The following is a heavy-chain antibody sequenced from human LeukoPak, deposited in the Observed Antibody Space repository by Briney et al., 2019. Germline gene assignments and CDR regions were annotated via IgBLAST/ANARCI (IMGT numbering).Heavy chain of an antibody. CDR3: ASYYDYVWGSQFDY. V-gene: IGHV3-7*05. Sequence: GGSLRLSCAASGFIFSSNSMNWVRQAPGKGLEWVANIKEDGSEKYYVDSVKGRFTISRDNAYNSLYLQMNSLRAEDTAVYYCASYYDYVWGSQFDYWGQGTLVTVSS. CDR1: GFIFSSNS. D-gene: IGHD3-16*01. CDR2: IKEDGSEK. J-gene: IGHJ4*02.